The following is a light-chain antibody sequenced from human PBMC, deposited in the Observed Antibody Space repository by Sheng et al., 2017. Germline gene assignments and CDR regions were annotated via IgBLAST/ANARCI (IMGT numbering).Light chain of an antibody. V-gene: IGKV3-15*01. J-gene: IGKJ1*01. CDR2: GAS. CDR1: QSVNSV. Sequence: EIVLTQSPATLSVSPGERATLSCRASQSVNSVLAWYQQKPGQAPRLLISGASTSATGIAARFSGSGSGTEFTLTISSLQSEDFAIYYCQQYNKWPPTFGQGTKVEIK. CDR3: QQYNKWPPT.